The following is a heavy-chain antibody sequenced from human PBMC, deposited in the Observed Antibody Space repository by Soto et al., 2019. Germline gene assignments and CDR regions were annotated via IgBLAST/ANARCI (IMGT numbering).Heavy chain of an antibody. D-gene: IGHD3-10*01. CDR2: IWYDGSNK. Sequence: QVQLVESGGGVVQPGRSLRLSCAASGFTFSSYGMHWVRQAPGKGLEWVAVIWYDGSNKYYADSVKGRFTISRDNSKNTLYLQMNSLRAEDTAVYYCAREGSDYYGSGRPLDYWGQGTLVTVSS. CDR3: AREGSDYYGSGRPLDY. V-gene: IGHV3-33*01. CDR1: GFTFSSYG. J-gene: IGHJ4*02.